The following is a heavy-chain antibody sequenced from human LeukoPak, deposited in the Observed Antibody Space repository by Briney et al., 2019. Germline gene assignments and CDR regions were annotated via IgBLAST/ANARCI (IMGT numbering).Heavy chain of an antibody. Sequence: PSETLSLTCAVYGGPFSGYYWSWIRQPPGKGLEWIGEINHSGSTNYNPSLKSRVTISVDTSKNQFSLKLSSVTAADTAVYYCARGGGITMISWGQGTLVTVSS. CDR2: INHSGST. CDR3: ARGGGITMIS. D-gene: IGHD3-22*01. V-gene: IGHV4-34*01. J-gene: IGHJ4*02. CDR1: GGPFSGYY.